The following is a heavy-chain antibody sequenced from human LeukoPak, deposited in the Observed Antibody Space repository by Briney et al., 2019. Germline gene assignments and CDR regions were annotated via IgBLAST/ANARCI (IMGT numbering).Heavy chain of an antibody. CDR3: ATLIGDNYFGMDV. CDR2: FDPEDGER. D-gene: IGHD3-16*01. CDR1: GYTLTELS. J-gene: IGHJ6*04. Sequence: ASVKVSCKASGYTLTELSMHWVRQAPGKGLEWMGGFDPEDGERIYAQKFQGRLTMTEDTSTDTAYMELSNLRSEDTAVYYCATLIGDNYFGMDVCGKGTTVIVSS. V-gene: IGHV1-24*01.